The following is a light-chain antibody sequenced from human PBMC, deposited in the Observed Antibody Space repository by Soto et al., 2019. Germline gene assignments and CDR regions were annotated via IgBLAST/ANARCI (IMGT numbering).Light chain of an antibody. CDR2: DTS. Sequence: EIVLTQSPATLSLSPGERATLSCRASQTVSSDLAWYQQKPGQAPRLLIYDTSNRATGIPARFSGSGSGTDFTLTISSLEPEDFAVYYCQQRSNWPVTFGPGTKVDI. CDR3: QQRSNWPVT. J-gene: IGKJ3*01. CDR1: QTVSSD. V-gene: IGKV3-11*01.